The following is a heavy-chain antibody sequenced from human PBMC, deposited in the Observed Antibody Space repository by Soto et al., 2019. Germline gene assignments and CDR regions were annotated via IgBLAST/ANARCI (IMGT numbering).Heavy chain of an antibody. Sequence: TLSLTCTVSGGSISSGGYYWSWIHQHPGKGLEWIGYIYYSGSTYYNPSLKSRVTISVDTSKNRFSLKLSSVTAADTAVYYCARMDSDYGDPYNNWFDPWGQGTLVTVSS. D-gene: IGHD4-17*01. CDR3: ARMDSDYGDPYNNWFDP. J-gene: IGHJ5*02. CDR1: GGSISSGGYY. CDR2: IYYSGST. V-gene: IGHV4-31*03.